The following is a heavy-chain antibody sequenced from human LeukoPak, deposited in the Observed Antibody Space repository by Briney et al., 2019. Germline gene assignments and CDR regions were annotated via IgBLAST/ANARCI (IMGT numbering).Heavy chain of an antibody. D-gene: IGHD3-22*01. Sequence: GGSLRLSCAASGFTFSSYWMSWVRQAPGKGLEWVGRTRDKARGYTTEYAASVKGRFTISRDDSKTLVYQQMNSLRTEDTAVYFCARDGAEGDNSAFDMWGQGTVVTVSS. V-gene: IGHV3-72*01. CDR1: GFTFSSYW. CDR2: TRDKARGYTT. CDR3: ARDGAEGDNSAFDM. J-gene: IGHJ3*02.